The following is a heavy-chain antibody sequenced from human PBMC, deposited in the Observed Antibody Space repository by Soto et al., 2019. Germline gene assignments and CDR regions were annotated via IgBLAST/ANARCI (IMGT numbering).Heavy chain of an antibody. Sequence: QVQLVESGGGVVQPGRSLRLSCAASGFTFSSYAMHWVRQAPGKGLEWVALISYDGSNKYYADSVKGRFTISRDNSKNSVYMEMNRLITEDTAVYYCARVEAVAVTWWYFDLWGRGTLVTVSS. CDR2: ISYDGSNK. V-gene: IGHV3-30*03. CDR1: GFTFSSYA. CDR3: ARVEAVAVTWWYFDL. J-gene: IGHJ2*01. D-gene: IGHD6-19*01.